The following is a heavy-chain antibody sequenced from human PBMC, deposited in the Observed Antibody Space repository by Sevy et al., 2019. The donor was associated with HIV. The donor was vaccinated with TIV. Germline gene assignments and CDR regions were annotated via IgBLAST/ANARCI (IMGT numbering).Heavy chain of an antibody. Sequence: SETLSLTCTVSGGSISSSSYYWGWIRQPPGKGLEWIGSIYYSGSTYYNPSLKSRVTISIDTSKNQFSLKLSSVTAADTAVYYCARRQVEQWLGIDYWGQGTLVTVSS. CDR1: GGSISSSSYY. V-gene: IGHV4-39*01. CDR3: ARRQVEQWLGIDY. CDR2: IYYSGST. D-gene: IGHD6-19*01. J-gene: IGHJ4*02.